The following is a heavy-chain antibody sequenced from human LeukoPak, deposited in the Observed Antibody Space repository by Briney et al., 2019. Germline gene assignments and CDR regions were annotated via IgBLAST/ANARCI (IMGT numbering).Heavy chain of an antibody. CDR1: GFTFSSHS. CDR2: ISSSSSYI. J-gene: IGHJ4*02. Sequence: PGGSLRLSCAASGFTFSSHSMNWVRQAPGKGLEWVSSISSSSSYIYYADSVKGRFTISRDNAKNSLYLQMNSLRAEDTAVYYCARDHDYGDYLFDYWGQGTLVTVSS. CDR3: ARDHDYGDYLFDY. D-gene: IGHD4-17*01. V-gene: IGHV3-21*01.